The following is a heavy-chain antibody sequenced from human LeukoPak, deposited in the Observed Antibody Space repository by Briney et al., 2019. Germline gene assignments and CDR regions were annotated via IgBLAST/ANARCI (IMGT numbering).Heavy chain of an antibody. CDR2: IREDGSNK. V-gene: IGHV3-30*02. Sequence: GGSLRLSCAASGFTFSSYGMHWVRQAPGKGLEWVAFIREDGSNKYYADSVKGRFTISRDNSKNTLYLQMNSLRAEDTAVYYCAKDARFTMVRGVSYYFDYWGQGTLVTVSS. CDR1: GFTFSSYG. CDR3: AKDARFTMVRGVSYYFDY. D-gene: IGHD3-10*01. J-gene: IGHJ4*02.